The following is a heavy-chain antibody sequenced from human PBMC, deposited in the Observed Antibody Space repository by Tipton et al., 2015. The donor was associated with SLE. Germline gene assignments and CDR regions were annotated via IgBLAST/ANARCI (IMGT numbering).Heavy chain of an antibody. CDR1: GGSVSPYY. V-gene: IGHV4-59*08. J-gene: IGHJ4*02. CDR2: IFHSGGT. CDR3: ARHPEYYFDN. Sequence: TLSLTCTVSGGSVSPYYWNWIRQSPGKGLEWIGYIFHSGGTNYNPSLKSRVTILVGTSKNQVSLTLTSVTAADTAVYYCARHPEYYFDNWGQGTLVTVSS.